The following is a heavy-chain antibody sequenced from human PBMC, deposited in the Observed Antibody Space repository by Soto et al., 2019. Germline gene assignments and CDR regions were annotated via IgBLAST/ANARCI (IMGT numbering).Heavy chain of an antibody. Sequence: QVQLQQWGAGLLKPSETLSLTCAVYGGSFSGYYWSWIRQPPGKGLEWIGEINHSGSTNYNPFLKSRVTISVDTSKNQFSLKLSSVTAADTAVYYCASPPRSSSTSSYFDYWGQGTLVTVSS. CDR2: INHSGST. J-gene: IGHJ4*02. V-gene: IGHV4-34*01. D-gene: IGHD2-2*01. CDR1: GGSFSGYY. CDR3: ASPPRSSSTSSYFDY.